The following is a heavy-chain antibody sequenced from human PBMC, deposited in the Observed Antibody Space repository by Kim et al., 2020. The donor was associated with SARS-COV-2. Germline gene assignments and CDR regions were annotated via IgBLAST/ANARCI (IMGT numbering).Heavy chain of an antibody. CDR2: HSGST. V-gene: IGHV4-34*01. CDR3: ARGCWA. D-gene: IGHD3-16*01. Sequence: HSGSTNYNPSRKSRVTISVDTAKNQFSLKLGSVTAADTAVYYCARGCWAWGQGTLVTVSS. J-gene: IGHJ5*02.